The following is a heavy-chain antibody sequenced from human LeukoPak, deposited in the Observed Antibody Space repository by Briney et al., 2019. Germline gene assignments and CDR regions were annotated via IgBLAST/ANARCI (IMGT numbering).Heavy chain of an antibody. CDR3: TTYGSGRKFDY. J-gene: IGHJ4*02. CDR2: IESKTDGGTT. CDR1: GFTVSSNY. Sequence: GGSLRLSCAASGFTVSSNYMSWVRQIPGKGLEWVGRIESKTDGGTTDYAAPVKGRFTISRDDSTNTLYLQMNSLKSEDTAVYYCTTYGSGRKFDYWGQGILVTVSS. V-gene: IGHV3-15*04. D-gene: IGHD3-10*01.